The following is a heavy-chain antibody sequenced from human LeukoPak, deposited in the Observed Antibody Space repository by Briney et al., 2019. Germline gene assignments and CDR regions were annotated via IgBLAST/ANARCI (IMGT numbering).Heavy chain of an antibody. CDR3: AKDLGSSWYDYFDY. J-gene: IGHJ4*02. CDR2: IRYDGSNK. D-gene: IGHD6-13*01. Sequence: PGGSLRLSCAASGFTFDDYGMHWVRQAPGKGLEWVAFIRYDGSNKYYADSVKGRFTISRDNSKNTLYLQMNSLRAEDTAVYYCAKDLGSSWYDYFDYWGQGTLVTVSS. V-gene: IGHV3-30*02. CDR1: GFTFDDYG.